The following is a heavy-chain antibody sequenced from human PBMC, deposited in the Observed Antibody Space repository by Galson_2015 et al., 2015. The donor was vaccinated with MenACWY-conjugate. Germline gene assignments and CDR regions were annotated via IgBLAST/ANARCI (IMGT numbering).Heavy chain of an antibody. CDR1: GYTFTSYA. D-gene: IGHD1-26*01. V-gene: IGHV1-3*01. CDR3: ARADSESYPYYFDY. Sequence: SVKVSCKASGYTFTSYAMHWVRQAPGQRLEWMGWITAGIGNTKYSQKFQGRVTITRDTSASTAYMELSSLRSEDTAVYYCARADSESYPYYFDYWGQGTPVTVSS. J-gene: IGHJ4*02. CDR2: ITAGIGNT.